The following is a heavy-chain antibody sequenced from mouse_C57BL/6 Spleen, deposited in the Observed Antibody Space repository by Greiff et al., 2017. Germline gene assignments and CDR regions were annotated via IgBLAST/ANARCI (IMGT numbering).Heavy chain of an antibody. Sequence: QVQLQQPGAELVKPGASVKLSCKASGYTFTSYWMHWVKQRPGQGLEWIGMIHPNSGSPNYNEKFKSKATLTVDKSSSTAYMQLSSLTSEDSAVYYCARREVYYYGSSYGPFAYWGQGTLVTVSA. CDR3: ARREVYYYGSSYGPFAY. CDR1: GYTFTSYW. V-gene: IGHV1-64*01. D-gene: IGHD1-1*01. CDR2: IHPNSGSP. J-gene: IGHJ3*01.